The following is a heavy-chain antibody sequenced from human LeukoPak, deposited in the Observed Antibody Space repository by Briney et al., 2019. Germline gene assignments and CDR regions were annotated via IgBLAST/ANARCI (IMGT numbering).Heavy chain of an antibody. CDR3: AKRGLAAALFR. V-gene: IGHV4-34*01. CDR1: GGSFSGYY. D-gene: IGHD6-13*01. CDR2: INHSGST. J-gene: IGHJ4*02. Sequence: SETLSLTCAVYGGSFSGYYWSWIRQPPGRGLEWIGEINHSGSTNYNPSLKSRVTISVDTSKNQFSLELSSVTAADTAVYYCAKRGLAAALFRWGQGTLVTVSS.